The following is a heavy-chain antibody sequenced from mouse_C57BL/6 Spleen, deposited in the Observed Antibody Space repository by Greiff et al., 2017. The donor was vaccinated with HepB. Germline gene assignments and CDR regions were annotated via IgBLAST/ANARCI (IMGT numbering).Heavy chain of an antibody. J-gene: IGHJ2*01. V-gene: IGHV3-6*01. D-gene: IGHD3-3*01. CDR3: ARGGTGYYFDY. CDR2: ISYDGSN. Sequence: EVKLLESGPGLVKPSQSLSLTCSVTGYSITSGYYWNWIRQFPVNKLELMGYISYDGSNNYNPSLKNRISITRDTSKNQFFLKLNSVTTEDTATYYCARGGTGYYFDYWGQGTTLTVSS. CDR1: GYSITSGYY.